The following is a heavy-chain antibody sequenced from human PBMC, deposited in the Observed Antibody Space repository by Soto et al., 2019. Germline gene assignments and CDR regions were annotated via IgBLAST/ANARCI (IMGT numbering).Heavy chain of an antibody. J-gene: IGHJ4*02. CDR3: ARGGYLDSSNYLAY. CDR1: GYTFTSYL. D-gene: IGHD3-22*01. V-gene: IGHV1-3*01. CDR2: INPGNGNT. Sequence: ASVKVSCKASGYTFTSYLIDWVRQAPGRGLEWMGWINPGNGNTKYSQQFQGRVIIDRDTSASTAYMELSSLRSEDTAVYYCARGGYLDSSNYLAYWGLGTLVTVSS.